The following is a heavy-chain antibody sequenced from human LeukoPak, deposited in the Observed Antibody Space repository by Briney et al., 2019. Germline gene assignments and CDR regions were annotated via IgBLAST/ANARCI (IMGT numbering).Heavy chain of an antibody. CDR1: GFTFSSYG. V-gene: IGHV3-30*18. CDR2: ISYDGSNK. Sequence: GGSLRLSCAASGFTFSSYGMHWVRQAPGKGLEWVAVISYDGSNKYYADSVKGRFTISRDNSKNTLYLQMNSLRAEDTAVYYCAKLDDRPAGYWDILTGYLGLGNAFDIWGQGTMVTVSS. CDR3: AKLDDRPAGYWDILTGYLGLGNAFDI. D-gene: IGHD3-9*01. J-gene: IGHJ3*02.